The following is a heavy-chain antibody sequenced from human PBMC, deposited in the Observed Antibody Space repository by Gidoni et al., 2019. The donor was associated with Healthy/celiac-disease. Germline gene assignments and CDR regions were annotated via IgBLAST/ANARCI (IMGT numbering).Heavy chain of an antibody. J-gene: IGHJ4*02. D-gene: IGHD3-16*01. CDR3: ARRGRQLIKGVYFDY. CDR2: IIPIFGTA. CDR1: GGTFSSYA. V-gene: IGHV1-69*01. Sequence: GSSVKVSCKASGGTFSSYAISWVRQAPGQGLEWMGGIIPIFGTANYAQKFQGRVTITADESTSTAYMELSSLRSEDTAVYYCARRGRQLIKGVYFDYWGQGTLVTVSS.